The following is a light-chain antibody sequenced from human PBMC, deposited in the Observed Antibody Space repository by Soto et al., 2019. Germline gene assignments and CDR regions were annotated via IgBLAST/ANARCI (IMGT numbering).Light chain of an antibody. CDR3: QQYSVSYT. V-gene: IGKV3-20*01. J-gene: IGKJ2*01. Sequence: EIELTQSPGTLSLSPGERATLSCRASQSVDRSQLAWYQQKTGQAPRLLIYGVSSRATGIPDRFSGSGSGTDFTLTISRLEPEDFALYYCQQYSVSYTFGQGTKLEIK. CDR2: GVS. CDR1: QSVDRSQ.